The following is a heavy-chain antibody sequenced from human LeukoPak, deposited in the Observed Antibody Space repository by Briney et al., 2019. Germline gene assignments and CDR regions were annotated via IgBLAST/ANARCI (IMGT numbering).Heavy chain of an antibody. CDR1: GFTFSSYA. D-gene: IGHD6-6*01. CDR3: AKHLFFNPPTSNDAFNI. J-gene: IGHJ3*02. Sequence: GGSLRLSCAASGFTFSSYAMSWARQAPGKGLEWVSTISGSGGSTYYADSVKGRFTISRDNSKNTLYLQMSSLRAEDTAVYYRAKHLFFNPPTSNDAFNIWGQGTMVTASS. V-gene: IGHV3-23*01. CDR2: ISGSGGST.